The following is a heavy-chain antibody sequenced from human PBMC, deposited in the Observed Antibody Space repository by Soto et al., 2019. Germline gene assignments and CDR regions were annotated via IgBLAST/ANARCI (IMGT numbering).Heavy chain of an antibody. CDR2: LLHSGTT. D-gene: IGHD6-19*01. J-gene: IGHJ3*01. CDR1: GDSITSPKW. V-gene: IGHV4-4*02. CDR3: AYSTGWYRHDV. Sequence: PSDTLSVTWAVSGDSITSPKWWTWLRQPPGKGLEWIGDLLHSGTTNYNPSLMSRVTLSVDKPQNQFSLKLTSVTAADTAIYYCAYSTGWYRHDVWGQGTSVTVSS.